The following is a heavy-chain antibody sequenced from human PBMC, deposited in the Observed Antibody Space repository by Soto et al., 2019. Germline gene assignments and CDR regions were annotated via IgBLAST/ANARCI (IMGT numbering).Heavy chain of an antibody. CDR3: AQRKAMATITDAFDV. D-gene: IGHD5-12*01. CDR1: GFTFSSYG. J-gene: IGHJ3*01. Sequence: QVQLVESGGGVVQPGRSLRLSCAASGFTFSSYGMHWVRQAPGKGLEWVAVISYDGSNQYYADSVKGRFTISRDNYENTLYLQMNSLRAEDTAVFYCAQRKAMATITDAFDVWGQGTMVTVSS. CDR2: ISYDGSNQ. V-gene: IGHV3-30*03.